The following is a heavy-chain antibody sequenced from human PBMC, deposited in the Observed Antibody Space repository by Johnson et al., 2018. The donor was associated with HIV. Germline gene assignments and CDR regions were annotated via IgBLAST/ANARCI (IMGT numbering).Heavy chain of an antibody. V-gene: IGHV3-30*04. CDR1: GFTFSSYA. Sequence: QVQLVESGGGVVQPGRSLRLSCAASGFTFSSYAMHWVRQAPGKGLEWVAVISYDGSNKYYADSVKGRFTISRDNSKNTLYLQMNSLRAEDTAVYYCAGYFSGQDAFDIWGQGTMVTVSS. CDR2: ISYDGSNK. CDR3: AGYFSGQDAFDI. J-gene: IGHJ3*02. D-gene: IGHD2-15*01.